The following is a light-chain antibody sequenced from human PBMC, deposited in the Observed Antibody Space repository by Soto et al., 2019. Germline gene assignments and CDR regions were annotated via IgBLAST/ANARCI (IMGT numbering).Light chain of an antibody. J-gene: IGKJ4*01. CDR2: GTS. V-gene: IGKV3-20*01. CDR3: QQYDNSHLT. Sequence: EVVLTQSPGTLSLSPGERATLSCRASQSVNSSYLAWYQQKPGQAPRLLIYGTSSRAIGIPDRFSGSGSGTDFTLTIRRLEPEDFAVYYCQQYDNSHLTFGGGTKVEIK. CDR1: QSVNSSY.